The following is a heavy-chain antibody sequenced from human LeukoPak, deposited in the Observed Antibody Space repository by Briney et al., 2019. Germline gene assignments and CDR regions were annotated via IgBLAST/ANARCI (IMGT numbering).Heavy chain of an antibody. CDR3: AREGQWLFDY. CDR2: IYYSGST. V-gene: IGHV4-59*01. D-gene: IGHD6-19*01. Sequence: SETLSLXCTVSGGSISSYYWSWIRRPPGKGLESIGYIYYSGSTNYNPSLKSRVTISVDTSKNQFSLKLSSVTAADTAVYYCAREGQWLFDYWGQGTLVTVSS. CDR1: GGSISSYY. J-gene: IGHJ4*02.